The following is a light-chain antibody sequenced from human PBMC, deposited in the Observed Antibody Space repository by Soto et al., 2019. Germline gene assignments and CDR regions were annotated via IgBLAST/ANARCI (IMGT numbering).Light chain of an antibody. Sequence: EIVLTQSPVTLSLSPGETANLSCRATQSVGTYLAWYQLKSGQAPRLLIYEASKRATGIPARFSGRGSGTDFTLTISSLEPEDFAVYYCQQRSNWPSITFGQGTRLGIK. J-gene: IGKJ5*01. CDR2: EAS. V-gene: IGKV3-11*01. CDR3: QQRSNWPSIT. CDR1: QSVGTY.